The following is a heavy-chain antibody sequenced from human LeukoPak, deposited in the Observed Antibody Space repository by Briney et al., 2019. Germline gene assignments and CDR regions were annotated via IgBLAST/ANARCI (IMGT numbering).Heavy chain of an antibody. Sequence: GGSLRLSCATSGFTFSDSGMHWVRQAPGKGLEWVAYVRNDGSGETYVDSVKGRFTISRDNSKNTLYLEMNSLRVEDTAVYYCGKVSDWGQGTLVSVSS. CDR3: GKVSD. CDR2: VRNDGSGE. V-gene: IGHV3-30*02. CDR1: GFTFSDSG. J-gene: IGHJ4*02.